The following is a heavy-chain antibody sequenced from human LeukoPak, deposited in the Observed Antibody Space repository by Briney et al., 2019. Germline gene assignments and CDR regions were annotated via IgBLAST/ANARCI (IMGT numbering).Heavy chain of an antibody. Sequence: ASVKVSCKASGYTFTSYGISWVRQAPGQGLEWMGWISAYNGNTNYAQKLQGRVTMTTDTSTSTAYMELRSLRSDDTAVYYCARDEWATIETHYFDYWGQGTLVTVSS. CDR2: ISAYNGNT. CDR3: ARDEWATIETHYFDY. J-gene: IGHJ4*02. V-gene: IGHV1-18*01. CDR1: GYTFTSYG. D-gene: IGHD5-24*01.